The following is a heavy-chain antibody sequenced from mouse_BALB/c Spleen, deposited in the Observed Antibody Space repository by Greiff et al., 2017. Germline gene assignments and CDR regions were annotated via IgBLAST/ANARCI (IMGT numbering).Heavy chain of an antibody. CDR3: ARHEGYGNYFAWFAY. Sequence: EVQRVESGGGLVQPGGSLKLSCAASGFTFSSYTMSWVRQTPEKRLEWVAYISNGGGSTYYPDTVKGRFTISRDNAKNTLYLQMSSLKSEDTAMYYCARHEGYGNYFAWFAYWGQGTLVTVSA. CDR2: ISNGGGST. D-gene: IGHD2-10*02. CDR1: GFTFSSYT. J-gene: IGHJ3*01. V-gene: IGHV5-12-2*01.